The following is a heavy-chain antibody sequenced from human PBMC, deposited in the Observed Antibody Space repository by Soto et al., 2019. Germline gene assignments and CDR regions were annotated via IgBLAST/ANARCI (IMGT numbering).Heavy chain of an antibody. CDR3: ARGREFRGVESYYYCMDV. CDR1: GFTFSSYS. Sequence: PGGSLRLSCAASGFTFSSYSMNWVRQAPGKGLEWVSYISSSSSTIYYADSVKGRFTISRGNAKNSLYLQMNSLRAEDTAVYYCARGREFRGVESYYYCMDVWGKGTTVTVSS. J-gene: IGHJ6*03. V-gene: IGHV3-48*01. CDR2: ISSSSSTI. D-gene: IGHD3-10*01.